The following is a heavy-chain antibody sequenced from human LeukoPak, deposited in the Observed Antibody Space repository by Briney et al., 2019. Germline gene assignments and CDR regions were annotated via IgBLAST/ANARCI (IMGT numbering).Heavy chain of an antibody. CDR3: ARAPMSYDSSGFGGAFDI. Sequence: GRSLRLSCAASGFTFSSYAMHWVRQAPGKGLEWVAVISYDGTNKYYADSVKGRFTISRDNSKNTMYLQMNSLRAEDTAMYYCARAPMSYDSSGFGGAFDIWGQGTMVTVSS. J-gene: IGHJ3*02. CDR1: GFTFSSYA. D-gene: IGHD3-22*01. V-gene: IGHV3-30-3*01. CDR2: ISYDGTNK.